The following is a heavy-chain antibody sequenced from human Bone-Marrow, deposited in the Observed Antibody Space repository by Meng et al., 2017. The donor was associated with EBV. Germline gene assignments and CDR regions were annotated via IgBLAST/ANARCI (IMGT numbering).Heavy chain of an antibody. Sequence: SGGGVKRPGSSVKVSCKASGGALSNSAMRWVRQAPGQGLEWMGGFIPILGTPNYAQKYQDRVTITADESTSTAYMELSGLRSEDTAVYYCARESGRGYTPDFWGQGTLVTVSS. CDR3: ARESGRGYTPDF. CDR2: FIPILGTP. V-gene: IGHV1-69*01. J-gene: IGHJ4*02. CDR1: GGALSNSA. D-gene: IGHD3-10*01.